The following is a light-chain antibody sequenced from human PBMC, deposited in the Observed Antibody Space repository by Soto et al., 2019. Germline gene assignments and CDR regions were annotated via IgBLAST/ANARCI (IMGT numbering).Light chain of an antibody. CDR3: QQYTTWPPLYT. CDR1: QSVSSN. CDR2: GAS. J-gene: IGKJ2*01. V-gene: IGKV3-15*01. Sequence: EIVMTQSPATLSVSPGERATLSCRASQSVSSNLAWYQQKPGQAPRLLIYGASTRATGIPARFSGSGSGTEFTLTIRSLQSEDFAVYYCQQYTTWPPLYTFGQGTKLEIK.